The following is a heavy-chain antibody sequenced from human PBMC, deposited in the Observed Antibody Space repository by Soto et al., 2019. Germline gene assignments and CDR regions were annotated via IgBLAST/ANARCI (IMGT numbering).Heavy chain of an antibody. D-gene: IGHD6-19*01. V-gene: IGHV3-23*01. CDR3: AKIPSGWYRGEWGNYFDY. Sequence: EVQLLESGGGLVQPGGSLRLSCAASGFTFSSYAMSWVRQAPGKGLEWVSAISGSGGSTYYADSVKGRFTISRDNSKNTLYLQMNSLRAEDTAVYYCAKIPSGWYRGEWGNYFDYWGQGILVTVSS. CDR1: GFTFSSYA. J-gene: IGHJ4*02. CDR2: ISGSGGST.